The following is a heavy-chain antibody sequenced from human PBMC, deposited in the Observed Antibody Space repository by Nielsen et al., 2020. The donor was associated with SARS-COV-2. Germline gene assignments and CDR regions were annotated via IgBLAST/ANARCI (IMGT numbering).Heavy chain of an antibody. D-gene: IGHD3-3*01. CDR2: IYYSGST. CDR3: ARRVTIFGVVDVIDY. CDR1: GFTFSDYY. V-gene: IGHV4-59*06. Sequence: GSLRLSCAASGFTFSDYYMSWIRQPPGKGLEWIGYIYYSGSTYYNPSLKSRVTISVDTSKNQFSLKLSSVTAADTAVYYCARRVTIFGVVDVIDYWGQGTLVTVSS. J-gene: IGHJ4*02.